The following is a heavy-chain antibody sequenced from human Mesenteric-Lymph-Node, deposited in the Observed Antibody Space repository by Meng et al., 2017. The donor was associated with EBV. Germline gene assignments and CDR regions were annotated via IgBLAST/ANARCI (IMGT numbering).Heavy chain of an antibody. CDR2: IYYSGSI. CDR1: GYSTSSSNV. J-gene: IGHJ3*02. CDR3: AKRFEFGGAFDI. D-gene: IGHD3-16*01. Sequence: QVQPQASCPGPCTPPQTRSLPCASSGYSTSSSNVWGWIRQPPGKGLEWIGYIYYSGSIYYNPSLKSRVTMSVDTSKNQFSLKLSSVTAVDTAVYYCAKRFEFGGAFDIWGQGTMVTVSS. V-gene: IGHV4-28*02.